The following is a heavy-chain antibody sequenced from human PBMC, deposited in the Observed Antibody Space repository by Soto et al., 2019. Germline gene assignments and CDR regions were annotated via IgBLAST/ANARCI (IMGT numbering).Heavy chain of an antibody. CDR1: GGSFSGYY. CDR2: INHSGST. Sequence: SETVSLTCAVYGGSFSGYYWSWIRQPPGKGLEWIGEINHSGSTNYNPSLKSRVTISVDTSKNQFSLKLSPVTAADTAVYYCAGVVPESDLRPKPYYYGMDVRGQVTQVTVSS. V-gene: IGHV4-34*01. CDR3: AGVVPESDLRPKPYYYGMDV. D-gene: IGHD2-15*01. J-gene: IGHJ6*02.